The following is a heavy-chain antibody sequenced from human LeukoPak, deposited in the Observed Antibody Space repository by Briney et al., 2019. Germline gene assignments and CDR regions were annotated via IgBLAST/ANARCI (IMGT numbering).Heavy chain of an antibody. D-gene: IGHD4/OR15-4a*01. CDR3: ARRAGAYSHPYDY. J-gene: IGHJ4*02. Sequence: RGSLRLSCTVSGFTVRSNSMSWVRQAPGKGLEWVSFIYSDHTHYSDAVKGRFTISRDNSQNTLYLPMKSLRSQDTAVYYCARRAGAYSHPYDYWGQGTMVTVSS. V-gene: IGHV3-53*01. CDR2: IYSDHT. CDR1: GFTVRSNS.